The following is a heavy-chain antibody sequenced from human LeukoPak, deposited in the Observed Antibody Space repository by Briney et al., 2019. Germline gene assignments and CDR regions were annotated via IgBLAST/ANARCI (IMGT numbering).Heavy chain of an antibody. CDR3: ARALRGAAAGPGGYYYYYYGMDV. J-gene: IGHJ6*02. V-gene: IGHV1-8*02. Sequence: ASVKVSCKASGGTFSSYAISWVRQAPGQGLEWMGWMNPNSGNTGYAQKFQGRVTMTRNTSISTAYMELSSLRSEDTAVYYCARALRGAAAGPGGYYYYYYGMDVWGQGTTVTVSS. D-gene: IGHD6-13*01. CDR2: MNPNSGNT. CDR1: GGTFSSYA.